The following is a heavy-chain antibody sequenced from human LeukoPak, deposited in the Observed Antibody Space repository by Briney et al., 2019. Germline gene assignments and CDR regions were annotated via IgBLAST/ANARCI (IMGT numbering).Heavy chain of an antibody. V-gene: IGHV3-30*03. D-gene: IGHD6-19*01. Sequence: QPGGSLRLSCAASGFTFSSYGMHWVRQAPGKGLEWVAVISYDGSNKYYADSVKGRFTISRDNSKNTLYLQMNSLRAEDTAMYYCARGGIAVAGTGTDYWGQGTLVTVSS. CDR1: GFTFSSYG. CDR3: ARGGIAVAGTGTDY. J-gene: IGHJ4*02. CDR2: ISYDGSNK.